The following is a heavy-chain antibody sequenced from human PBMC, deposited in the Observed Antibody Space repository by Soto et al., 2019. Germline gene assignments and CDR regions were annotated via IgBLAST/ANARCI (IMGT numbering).Heavy chain of an antibody. V-gene: IGHV1-8*01. CDR2: MNPKSGNT. CDR1: GYTFTSYD. Sequence: ASVKVSCKASGYTFTSYDINWVRQATGQGLEWMGWMNPKSGNTGYAQKFQGRVTMTRNTSISTAYMELSSLRSEDTAVYYCARGRPWYSSFWFDPWGQGTLVTVSS. CDR3: ARGRPWYSSFWFDP. D-gene: IGHD6-13*01. J-gene: IGHJ5*02.